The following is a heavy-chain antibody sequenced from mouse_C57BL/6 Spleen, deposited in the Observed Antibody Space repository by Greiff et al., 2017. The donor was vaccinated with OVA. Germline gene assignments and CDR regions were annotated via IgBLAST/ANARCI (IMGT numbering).Heavy chain of an antibody. V-gene: IGHV1-39*01. Sequence: EVKLMESGPELVKPGASVKISCKASGYSFTDYNMNWVKQSNGKSLEWIGVINPNYGTTSYNQKFNGKATLTVDQSSSTAYMQLNSLTSEDSAVYYCARGGIYYGNYDAMDYWGQGTSVTVSS. J-gene: IGHJ4*01. CDR1: GYSFTDYN. CDR2: INPNYGTT. CDR3: ARGGIYYGNYDAMDY. D-gene: IGHD2-1*01.